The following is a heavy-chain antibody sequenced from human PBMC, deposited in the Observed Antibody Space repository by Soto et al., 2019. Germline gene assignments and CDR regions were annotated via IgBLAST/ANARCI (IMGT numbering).Heavy chain of an antibody. CDR2: IDLSGTNT. Sequence: VLSLRLSCGASEFSISDYSMNWVRQAPGKGLEWVAFIDLSGTNTDYRESVKGRFTLSKDKSMKTVYPQMNSMRVEDAAVYYCTKDRVPDGIYSFDYWGQGALVTVSS. CDR1: EFSISDYS. D-gene: IGHD2-15*01. CDR3: TKDRVPDGIYSFDY. J-gene: IGHJ4*02. V-gene: IGHV3-23*05.